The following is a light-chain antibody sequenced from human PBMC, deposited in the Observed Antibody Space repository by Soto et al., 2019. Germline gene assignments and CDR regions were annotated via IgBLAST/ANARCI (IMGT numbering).Light chain of an antibody. Sequence: VLTQSPGTLSLSPGERATLSCRASQSVSSNYLAWYQQKPGQAPRLLISGASTRATGIPARFSGSGSGTDFTLTISSLEPEDFAVYFCQQRSSWPLTFGGGTKVDIK. CDR1: QSVSSNY. CDR2: GAS. CDR3: QQRSSWPLT. V-gene: IGKV3D-20*02. J-gene: IGKJ4*02.